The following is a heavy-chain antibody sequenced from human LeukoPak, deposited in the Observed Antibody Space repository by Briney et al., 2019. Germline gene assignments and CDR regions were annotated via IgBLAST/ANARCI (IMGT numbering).Heavy chain of an antibody. CDR3: AGTFWSGYRLDY. CDR1: GGTFSSYA. D-gene: IGHD3-3*01. V-gene: IGHV1-69*13. J-gene: IGHJ4*02. CDR2: IIPIFGTA. Sequence: SVTVSCTASGGTFSSYAISWVPQAPGQGLEWMGGIIPIFGTANYAQKFQGRVTITADESTSTAYMELSSLRSEDTAVYYCAGTFWSGYRLDYWGQGTLVTVSS.